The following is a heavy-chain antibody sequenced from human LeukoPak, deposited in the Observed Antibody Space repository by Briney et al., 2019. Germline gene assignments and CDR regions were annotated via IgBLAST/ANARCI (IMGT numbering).Heavy chain of an antibody. D-gene: IGHD2-21*02. Sequence: SETLSLTCAVSGGSISSSNWWSWVRQPPGKGLEWIGEIYHSGSTNYNPSLKSRVTISVDKSKNQFSLKLSSVTAADTAVYYCARDKRDPDNYYYYGMDVWGKGTTVTVSS. CDR3: ARDKRDPDNYYYYGMDV. CDR1: GGSISSSNW. V-gene: IGHV4-4*02. J-gene: IGHJ6*04. CDR2: IYHSGST.